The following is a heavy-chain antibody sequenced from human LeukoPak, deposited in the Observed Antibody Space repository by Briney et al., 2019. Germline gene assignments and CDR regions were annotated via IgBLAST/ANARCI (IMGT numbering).Heavy chain of an antibody. CDR3: ARDYKYAFDN. Sequence: PGGSLRLSCAASGFTVSSNYMSWVRRAPGKGLEWVSVIYSGGSTYYADSVKGRFTISRDNSKNTLYLQMNSLRVEDTAVYYCARDYKYAFDNWGQGTLVTVSS. CDR2: IYSGGST. CDR1: GFTVSSNY. V-gene: IGHV3-66*01. D-gene: IGHD5-24*01. J-gene: IGHJ4*02.